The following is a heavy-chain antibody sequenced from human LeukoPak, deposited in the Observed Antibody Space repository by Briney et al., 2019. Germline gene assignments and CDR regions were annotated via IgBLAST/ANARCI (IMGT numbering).Heavy chain of an antibody. Sequence: GGSLRLSCAASGFTLSRYDMSWVRQAPGKGLQWVSYIENGGSTYYSESVEGRLTISRKNSKKNPHFLMNNLRVEDTAGYYCWRRVGYSDESDIWGQGTMVTVSS. CDR3: WRRVGYSDESDI. CDR2: IENGGST. CDR1: GFTLSRYD. V-gene: IGHV3-53*01. D-gene: IGHD4-17*01. J-gene: IGHJ3*02.